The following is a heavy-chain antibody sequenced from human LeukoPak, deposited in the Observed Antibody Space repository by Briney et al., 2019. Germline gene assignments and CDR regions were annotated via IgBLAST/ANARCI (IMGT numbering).Heavy chain of an antibody. CDR2: IWCDGSNK. V-gene: IGHV3-33*01. Sequence: PGRSLRLSCAASGFTFSSYGMHWVRQAPGKGLEWVAVIWCDGSNKYYADSVKGRFTISRDNSKNTLYLQMNSLRAEDTAVYYCTRGKTTPHFDYWGQGTLVTVSS. CDR3: TRGKTTPHFDY. CDR1: GFTFSSYG. D-gene: IGHD2-15*01. J-gene: IGHJ4*02.